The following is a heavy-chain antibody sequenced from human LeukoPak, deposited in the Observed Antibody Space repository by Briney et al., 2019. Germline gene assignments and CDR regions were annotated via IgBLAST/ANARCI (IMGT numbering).Heavy chain of an antibody. CDR2: IKSDGIST. CDR3: ARDLGSYSSGWYMGFDY. J-gene: IGHJ4*02. V-gene: IGHV3-74*01. Sequence: GGFLRLSCAASGFSFSTSWMHWVRQAPGKGLVWVSRIKSDGISTTYADSVKGRFTVSRDNAKNSLYLQMNSLRAEDTAIYYCARDLGSYSSGWYMGFDYWGQGTLVTVSS. D-gene: IGHD6-19*01. CDR1: GFSFSTSW.